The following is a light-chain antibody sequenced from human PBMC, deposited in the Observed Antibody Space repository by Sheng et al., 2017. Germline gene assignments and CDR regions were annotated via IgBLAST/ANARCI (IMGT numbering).Light chain of an antibody. CDR3: QQYYTFPRT. Sequence: DIQMTQSPSTLSASVGDRVTITCRASQSISSWLAWYQQKPGKAPKLLIYKASSLESGVPSRFSGSGSGTDFTLTINCLQSEDFATYYCQQYYTFPRTFGLGTKVEIK. CDR2: KAS. CDR1: QSISSW. V-gene: IGKV1-5*03. J-gene: IGKJ1*01.